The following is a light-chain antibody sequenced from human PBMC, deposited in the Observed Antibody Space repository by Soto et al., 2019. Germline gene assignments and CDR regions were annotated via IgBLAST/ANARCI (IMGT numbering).Light chain of an antibody. CDR2: AAS. V-gene: IGKV1-39*01. CDR1: QTISSH. J-gene: IGKJ5*01. Sequence: DIQMTQPPSTLSASVGDRVTITCRASQTISSHLNWYQQKPGKAPNLLVYAASSLQSGVPSRFTGSGSGTDFTLTISSLQPEDFATYFCQQSYTTPITFGQGTRLEIK. CDR3: QQSYTTPIT.